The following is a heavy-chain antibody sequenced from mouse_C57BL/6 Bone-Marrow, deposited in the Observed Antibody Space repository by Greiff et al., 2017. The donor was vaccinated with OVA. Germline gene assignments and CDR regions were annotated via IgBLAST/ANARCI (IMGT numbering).Heavy chain of an antibody. J-gene: IGHJ2*01. CDR2: INPGSGGT. Sequence: VQLQQSGAELVRPGTSVKVSCKASGYAFTNYLIEWVKQRPGQGLEWIGVINPGSGGTNYNEKFKGKATLTADKSSSTAYMQLSSLTSEDSAVYFCARSRGGYGDLDYWGQGTTLTVSS. V-gene: IGHV1-54*01. CDR1: GYAFTNYL. D-gene: IGHD2-13*01. CDR3: ARSRGGYGDLDY.